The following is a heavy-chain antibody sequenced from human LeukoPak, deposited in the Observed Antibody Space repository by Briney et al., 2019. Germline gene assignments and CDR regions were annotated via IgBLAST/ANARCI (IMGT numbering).Heavy chain of an antibody. V-gene: IGHV3-30*02. D-gene: IGHD6-25*01. CDR3: ARVHTRAAFDY. J-gene: IGHJ4*02. CDR2: IRYDGRNK. CDR1: GFTVSSNY. Sequence: PGGSLRLSCAASGFTVSSNYMSWVRQAPGKGLEWVAFIRYDGRNKYYADSVKGRFTISRDNSKNTLYLQMNSLRAEDTAVYYCARVHTRAAFDYWGQGTLVTVSS.